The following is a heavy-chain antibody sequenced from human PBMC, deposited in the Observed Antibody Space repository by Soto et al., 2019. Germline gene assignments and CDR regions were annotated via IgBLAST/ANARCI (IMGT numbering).Heavy chain of an antibody. V-gene: IGHV1-46*01. CDR1: GYTFTSYY. D-gene: IGHD3-3*01. CDR3: ARDLRHLRVERFWSGYSDL. CDR2: INPSGGST. J-gene: IGHJ4*02. Sequence: ASVKVSCKASGYTFTSYYMHWVRQAPGQGLEWMGIINPSGGSTSYAQKFQGRVTMTRDTSTSTVYMELSSLRAEDTAVYFCARDLRHLRVERFWSGYSDLWGQGTLVTVSS.